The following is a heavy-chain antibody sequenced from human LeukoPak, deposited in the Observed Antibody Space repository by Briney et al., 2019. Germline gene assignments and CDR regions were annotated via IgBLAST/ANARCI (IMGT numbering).Heavy chain of an antibody. Sequence: GGSLKLSCAASGFTFSAYGMHWVRQAPGKGLEWVAFIRYDGTNKYYADSVKGRFTISRDNSKNTLYVQMNSLRVEDTAVYYCARGWGYFDYWGQGTLVTVSS. CDR2: IRYDGTNK. V-gene: IGHV3-30*02. D-gene: IGHD6-19*01. J-gene: IGHJ4*02. CDR1: GFTFSAYG. CDR3: ARGWGYFDY.